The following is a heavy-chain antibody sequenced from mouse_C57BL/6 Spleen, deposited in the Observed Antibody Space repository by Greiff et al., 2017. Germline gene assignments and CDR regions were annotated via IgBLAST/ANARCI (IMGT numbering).Heavy chain of an antibody. D-gene: IGHD1-1*01. CDR2: IRNKANGYTT. CDR3: ASHRGSLYYYAMDY. Sequence: EVNVVESGGGLVQPGGSLSLSCAASGFTFTDYYMSWVRQPPGKALEWLGFIRNKANGYTTEYSASVKGRFTISRDNSQSILYLQMNALRAEDSSTYYCASHRGSLYYYAMDYWGQGTSVTVSS. J-gene: IGHJ4*01. CDR1: GFTFTDYY. V-gene: IGHV7-3*01.